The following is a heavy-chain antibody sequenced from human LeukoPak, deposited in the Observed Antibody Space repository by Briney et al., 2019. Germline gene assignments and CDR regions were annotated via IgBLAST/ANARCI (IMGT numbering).Heavy chain of an antibody. CDR3: AKGDCSSTSCFIDY. Sequence: PGGSPRLSCAASGFTFSSYGMHWVRQAPGKGLEWVAVIWYGGSNKYYADSVKGRFTISRDNSKNTLYLQMNSLRAEDTAVYYCAKGDCSSTSCFIDYWGQGTLVTVSS. CDR2: IWYGGSNK. D-gene: IGHD2-2*01. V-gene: IGHV3-30*02. CDR1: GFTFSSYG. J-gene: IGHJ4*02.